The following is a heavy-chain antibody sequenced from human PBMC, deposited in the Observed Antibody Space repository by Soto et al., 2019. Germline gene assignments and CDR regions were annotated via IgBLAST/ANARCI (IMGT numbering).Heavy chain of an antibody. D-gene: IGHD3-22*01. Sequence: EVQLVESGGGLIQPGGSLRLSCAASGFTVSSNYMSWVRQAPGKGLEWVSVIYSGGSTYYADSVKGGFTISRDNSKNTLYLQMNSLRAEDAAVYSSASDRVDRGYSEYFQHWGQGTLVTVSS. J-gene: IGHJ1*01. CDR1: GFTVSSNY. CDR3: ASDRVDRGYSEYFQH. CDR2: IYSGGST. V-gene: IGHV3-53*01.